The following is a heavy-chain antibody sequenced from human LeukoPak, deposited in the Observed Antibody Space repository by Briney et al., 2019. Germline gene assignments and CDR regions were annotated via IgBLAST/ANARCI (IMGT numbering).Heavy chain of an antibody. CDR3: GAAMKYGAFDY. V-gene: IGHV3-33*01. D-gene: IGHD5-18*01. CDR2: IWYDGSNK. CDR1: GFTFSSYG. J-gene: IGHJ4*02. Sequence: GGSLRLSCAASGFTFSSYGMHWVRQAPGKGLEWVAVIWYDGSNKYYADSVKGRFIISRDNSKNTLYLQMNSLRAEDTAVYYCGAAMKYGAFDYWGQGTLVTVSS.